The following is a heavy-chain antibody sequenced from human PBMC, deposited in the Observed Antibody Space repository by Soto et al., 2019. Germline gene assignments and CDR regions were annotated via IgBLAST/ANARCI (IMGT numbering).Heavy chain of an antibody. CDR1: GGTFSSYA. J-gene: IGHJ4*02. D-gene: IGHD3-22*01. CDR2: IIPIFGRA. CDR3: AGGGDYYDSSGPPVY. V-gene: IGHV1-69*01. Sequence: QVQLVQSGAEVKKPGSSVKVSCKASGGTFSSYAISWVRQAPGQGLEWMGGIIPIFGRANYAQKFQGRVTITADESTSTADMGLGSLRSEDRAVYYCAGGGDYYDSSGPPVYWGQGTLVTVSS.